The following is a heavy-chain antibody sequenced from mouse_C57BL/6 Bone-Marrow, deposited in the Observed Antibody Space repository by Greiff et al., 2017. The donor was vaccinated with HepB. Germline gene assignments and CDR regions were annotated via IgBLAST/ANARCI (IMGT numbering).Heavy chain of an antibody. V-gene: IGHV1-76*01. D-gene: IGHD2-3*01. J-gene: IGHJ2*01. CDR2: IYPGSGNT. Sequence: VQLQQSGAELARPGASVKLSCKASGYTFTDYYINWVKQRPGQGLEWIARIYPGSGNTYYNEKFKGKATLTAEKSSSTAYMQLSSLTSEDSAVYFCARYDGYYLFDYWGQGTTLTVSS. CDR1: GYTFTDYY. CDR3: ARYDGYYLFDY.